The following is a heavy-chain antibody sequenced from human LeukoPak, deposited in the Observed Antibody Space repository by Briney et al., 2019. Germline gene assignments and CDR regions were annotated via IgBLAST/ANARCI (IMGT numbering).Heavy chain of an antibody. J-gene: IGHJ4*02. CDR2: ISDSGGAT. CDR1: GFTFSSYA. CDR3: AKDLYGSSPDY. Sequence: PGGSLRLSCAASGFTFSSYAMTWVRQAPGKGLECVSLISDSGGATYYADSVKGRFTISRDNSKNTLYLQMNSLRAEDTAVYYCAKDLYGSSPDYWGPRTLVTVSS. D-gene: IGHD6-13*01. V-gene: IGHV3-23*01.